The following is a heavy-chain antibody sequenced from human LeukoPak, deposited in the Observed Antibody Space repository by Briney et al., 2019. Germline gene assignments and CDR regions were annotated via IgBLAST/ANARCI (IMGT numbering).Heavy chain of an antibody. D-gene: IGHD2-15*01. CDR3: ARIGYCSGGSCSFGY. V-gene: IGHV4-38-2*02. J-gene: IGHJ4*02. CDR2: IYHSGST. Sequence: SETLSLTCTVSGYSISSGYYWGWIRQPPGKGLEWIGSIYHSGSTYYNPSLKSRVTISVDTSKNRFSLKLSSVTAADAAVYYCARIGYCSGGSCSFGYWGQGTLVTVSS. CDR1: GYSISSGYY.